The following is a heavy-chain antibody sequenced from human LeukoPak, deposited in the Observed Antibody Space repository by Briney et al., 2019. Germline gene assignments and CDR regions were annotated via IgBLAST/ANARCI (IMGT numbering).Heavy chain of an antibody. CDR1: VLILSNAW. V-gene: IGHV3-15*01. Sequence: GWSLRLSCAACVLILSNAWMSWLRQAPGKGLEWVGRIKRKTGGGTTDYAAPVKGRFTISRDDSKNTLYLQMNSLKTEDTAVYYCTTVPTPRITMVQGVPYWGQGTLVTVSS. J-gene: IGHJ4*02. D-gene: IGHD3-10*01. CDR3: TTVPTPRITMVQGVPY. CDR2: IKRKTGGGTT.